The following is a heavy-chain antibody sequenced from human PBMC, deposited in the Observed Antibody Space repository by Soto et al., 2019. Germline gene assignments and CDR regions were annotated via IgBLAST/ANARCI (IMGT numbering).Heavy chain of an antibody. V-gene: IGHV3-11*01. Sequence: GGSLRLSCAASGFTFSDYYMSWIRQAPGKGLEWVSYISSSGSTIYYADSVKGRFTISRDNAKNSLYLQMNSLRAEDTAVYYCARAKRLPLRLGYYMDVWGKGTTVTVSS. CDR1: GFTFSDYY. CDR2: ISSSGSTI. D-gene: IGHD2-21*02. J-gene: IGHJ6*03. CDR3: ARAKRLPLRLGYYMDV.